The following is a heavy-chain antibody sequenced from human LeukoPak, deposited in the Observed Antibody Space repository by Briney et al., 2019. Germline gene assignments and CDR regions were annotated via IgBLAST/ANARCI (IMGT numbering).Heavy chain of an antibody. CDR2: ISSGGGVT. V-gene: IGHV3-48*02. CDR3: ARVGVGDWGSVWDH. D-gene: IGHD3-16*01. J-gene: IGHJ4*02. Sequence: QPGGSLRLSCGASDFSFRTYSMIWARQTPGTGLEWISYISSGGGVTHYAESVKGRFSISRDNAKNSLFLQLNRLKDEDRAVDYCARVGVGDWGSVWDHWGQGVRVTVSS. CDR1: DFSFRTYS.